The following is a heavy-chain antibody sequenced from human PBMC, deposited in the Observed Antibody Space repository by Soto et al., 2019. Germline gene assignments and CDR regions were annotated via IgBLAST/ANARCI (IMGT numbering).Heavy chain of an antibody. J-gene: IGHJ1*01. CDR2: ISHEEGVT. V-gene: IGHV3-30-3*01. CDR3: AREDKSSGHAGTFQD. CDR1: GFTFSGYV. Sequence: QVQLVESGGGVVQPGGCLRVSCAASGFTFSGYVIHWVRQTPGKGLEWVALISHEEGVTNYAASVRGRFTISRDNSQNTVYLQMSSLRAEDTAVYYCAREDKSSGHAGTFQDWGQGTLVIVSP. D-gene: IGHD6-19*01.